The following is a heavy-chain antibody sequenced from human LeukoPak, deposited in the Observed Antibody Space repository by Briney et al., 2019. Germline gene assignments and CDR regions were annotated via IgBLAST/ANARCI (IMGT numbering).Heavy chain of an antibody. CDR2: INRYSGNT. J-gene: IGHJ4*02. CDR1: GYTFTNYI. D-gene: IGHD4-17*01. CDR3: AREGELNTVTPIFDS. V-gene: IGHV1-18*01. Sequence: ASVKVSCKASGYTFTNYILSWVRQAPGQGLEWMGWINRYSGNTNYAQKFQGRVTMTTDTSTNTAYMQLRSLRSDDTAVYYCAREGELNTVTPIFDSWGQGTLVTVSS.